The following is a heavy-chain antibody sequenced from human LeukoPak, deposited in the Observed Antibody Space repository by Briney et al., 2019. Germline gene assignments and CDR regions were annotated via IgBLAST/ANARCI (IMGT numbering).Heavy chain of an antibody. CDR3: ARELSVGSKPDLGFDY. V-gene: IGHV3-21*01. CDR1: GFTFSSYN. CDR2: ISSSCRYI. Sequence: PGGSLSLSCVASGFTFSSYNMNWVRQAPGKGLEWVSSISSSCRYIYYTDSVKGRFTISRDNARNSLYLQMNSLKAEDTAVYYCARELSVGSKPDLGFDYWGQGTLVTVSS. D-gene: IGHD1-26*01. J-gene: IGHJ4*02.